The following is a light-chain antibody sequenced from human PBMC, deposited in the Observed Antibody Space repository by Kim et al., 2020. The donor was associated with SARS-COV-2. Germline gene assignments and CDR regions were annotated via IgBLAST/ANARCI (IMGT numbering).Light chain of an antibody. Sequence: SATLNCKSSQTVLYNSNNKNYLAWYQQKPEQAPKLLIYWASIRESGVCERFNGSGAETDFTLTISSLQAEDVAVYYCQQYYSTPPSFGQGTKLEI. CDR1: QTVLYNSNNKNY. V-gene: IGKV4-1*01. CDR2: WAS. CDR3: QQYYSTPPS. J-gene: IGKJ2*03.